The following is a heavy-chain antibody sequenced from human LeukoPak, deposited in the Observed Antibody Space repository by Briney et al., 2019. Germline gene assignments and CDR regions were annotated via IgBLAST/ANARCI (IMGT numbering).Heavy chain of an antibody. CDR1: GITVSINS. Sequence: GGSLRLSCAVSGITVSINSMNWVRQAPGKGLERVSIIYSGGTTYYADSVTGRFTISRDNSKNTMYLQMNSLRAEDTAVYYCARDFAAGYDFWSGYSWYYYYYMDVWGKGTTVTVSS. CDR3: ARDFAAGYDFWSGYSWYYYYYMDV. CDR2: IYSGGTT. V-gene: IGHV3-53*01. D-gene: IGHD3-3*01. J-gene: IGHJ6*03.